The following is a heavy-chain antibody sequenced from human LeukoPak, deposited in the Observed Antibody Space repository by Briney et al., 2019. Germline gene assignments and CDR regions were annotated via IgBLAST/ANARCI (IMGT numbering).Heavy chain of an antibody. Sequence: GASVKVSCKASGYTFTGYYMHWVRQAPGQGLEWMGRIIPILGIANYAQKFQGRVTITADKSTSTAYMELSSLRSEDTAVYYCAYSSGQRKPDYWGQGTLVTVSS. CDR3: AYSSGQRKPDY. CDR1: GYTFTGYY. V-gene: IGHV1-69*02. D-gene: IGHD3-22*01. CDR2: IIPILGIA. J-gene: IGHJ4*02.